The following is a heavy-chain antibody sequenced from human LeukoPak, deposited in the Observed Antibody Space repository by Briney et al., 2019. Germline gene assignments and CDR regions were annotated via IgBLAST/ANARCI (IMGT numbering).Heavy chain of an antibody. V-gene: IGHV3-23*01. D-gene: IGHD3-22*01. Sequence: PGGSLRLSCTASGFTFSSYAMSWVRQAPGKGLEWVSAISASGGNTYYADSVKGRFTISRDNSKNTLYLQMNSLRAEDTAVYYCAKEPNDSSGSFDYWGQGTLVTVSS. CDR3: AKEPNDSSGSFDY. CDR1: GFTFSSYA. J-gene: IGHJ4*02. CDR2: ISASGGNT.